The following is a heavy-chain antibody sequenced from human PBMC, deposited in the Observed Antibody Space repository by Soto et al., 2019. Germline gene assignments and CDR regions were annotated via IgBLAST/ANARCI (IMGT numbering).Heavy chain of an antibody. V-gene: IGHV3-23*01. Sequence: EVQLLESGGGLVQPGGSLRLSCAASGFTFSSYTMSWVRQGPGKGLEWVSGMSSSGGSTGYADSVKGRFTISRDNFKNTLYRQMNSLRAEDTAVYYCAKGWGDYWGQGTPVTVSS. CDR3: AKGWGDY. CDR2: MSSSGGST. CDR1: GFTFSSYT. D-gene: IGHD7-27*01. J-gene: IGHJ4*02.